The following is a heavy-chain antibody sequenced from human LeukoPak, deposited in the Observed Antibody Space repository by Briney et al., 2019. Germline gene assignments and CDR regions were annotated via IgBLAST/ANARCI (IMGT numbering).Heavy chain of an antibody. Sequence: SETLSLTCTVSGGSISSSSYYWGWIRQPPGKGLEWIGSIYYSGSTYYNPSLKSRVTISVDTSKNQFSLKLSSVTAADTAVYYCARHSATVVMPFDYWGQGTLVAVSP. CDR1: GGSISSSSYY. J-gene: IGHJ4*02. CDR3: ARHSATVVMPFDY. CDR2: IYYSGST. D-gene: IGHD4-23*01. V-gene: IGHV4-39*01.